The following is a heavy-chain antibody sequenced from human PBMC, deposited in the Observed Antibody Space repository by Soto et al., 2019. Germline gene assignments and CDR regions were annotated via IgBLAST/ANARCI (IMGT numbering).Heavy chain of an antibody. V-gene: IGHV3-48*03. D-gene: IGHD5-12*01. J-gene: IGHJ3*01. CDR3: AKEKSEMYSCYYAFDL. Sequence: EVQLVESGGGLVLPGGSLRLSCAGSGFTFSSFEMDWVRQAPGKGLEWVSHISPGCGSAMYADSVKGRFTISRDNVGNSLFLQMNSLRAEDTAIYYCAKEKSEMYSCYYAFDLWGQGTLVTVSS. CDR2: ISPGCGSA. CDR1: GFTFSSFE.